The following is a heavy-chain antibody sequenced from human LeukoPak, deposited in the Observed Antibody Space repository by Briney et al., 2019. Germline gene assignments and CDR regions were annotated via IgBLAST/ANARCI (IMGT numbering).Heavy chain of an antibody. V-gene: IGHV3-33*01. CDR3: ARGGAAAAHLGIEYFQH. CDR1: GFTFSSYG. J-gene: IGHJ1*01. D-gene: IGHD6-13*01. Sequence: GGSLRLSCAASGFTFSSYGMHWVRQAPGKGLEGVAIIWYDGSNKYYADSVKGRFTISRDNPKNTLYLQMNSLRAEDTAVYYCARGGAAAAHLGIEYFQHWGQGTLVTVSS. CDR2: IWYDGSNK.